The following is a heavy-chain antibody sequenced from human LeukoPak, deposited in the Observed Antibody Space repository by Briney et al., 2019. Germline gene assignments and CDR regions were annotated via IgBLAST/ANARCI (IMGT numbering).Heavy chain of an antibody. CDR3: ARDRRATPMYFFDF. D-gene: IGHD2-15*01. CDR1: RFSFSDYT. V-gene: IGHV3-23*01. CDR2: IRHSGVDS. Sequence: GGSLRLSCAASRFSFSDYTMSWARQLPGKGLEWVSGIRHSGVDSSYADSVKGRFTISRDNSKNMLYLQMNSLRDDDTGVYYCARDRRATPMYFFDFWGQGTPVTVSS. J-gene: IGHJ4*02.